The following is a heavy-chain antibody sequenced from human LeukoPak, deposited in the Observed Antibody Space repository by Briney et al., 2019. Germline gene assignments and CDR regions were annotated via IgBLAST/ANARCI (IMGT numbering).Heavy chain of an antibody. V-gene: IGHV4-39*01. D-gene: IGHD3-22*01. Sequence: SETLSLTCTVSGGSINRSPYYWGWIRQPPGKGLEWIGNIYYTGPTYDNPSLKSRITLSVDTSQNQFSLKMTSVTAADTAVYYCARGSYYYDSSGYILDYWGQGTLVTVSS. J-gene: IGHJ4*02. CDR1: GGSINRSPYY. CDR2: IYYTGPT. CDR3: ARGSYYYDSSGYILDY.